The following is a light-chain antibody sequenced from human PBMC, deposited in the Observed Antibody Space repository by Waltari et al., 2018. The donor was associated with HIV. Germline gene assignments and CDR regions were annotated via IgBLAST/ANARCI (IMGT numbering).Light chain of an antibody. CDR3: QQYNNWHLT. Sequence: EIVLTQSPGTLSLSPGERATLSCRASQSVSNAYLAWYQQKPGQAPRLLIYGASSRATGIPDRFSGSGSGTDFTLTISSLQSEDFAVYYCQQYNNWHLTFGGGTKVEIK. J-gene: IGKJ4*01. V-gene: IGKV3D-20*02. CDR1: QSVSNAY. CDR2: GAS.